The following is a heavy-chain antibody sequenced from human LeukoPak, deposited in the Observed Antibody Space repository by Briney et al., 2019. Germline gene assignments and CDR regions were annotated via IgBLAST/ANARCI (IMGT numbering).Heavy chain of an antibody. Sequence: QAGGSLRLSCSASGFIFSTHSMNWVRQTPGKGLEWVSYISGGSSAIYYADSVKGRFTISRDNAKNSLYLQMNSLTGEDTAVYYCARDGYHDSSDYYYARYFDSWGQGTLVTVSS. CDR2: ISGGSSAI. V-gene: IGHV3-48*01. D-gene: IGHD3-22*01. CDR1: GFIFSTHS. J-gene: IGHJ4*02. CDR3: ARDGYHDSSDYYYARYFDS.